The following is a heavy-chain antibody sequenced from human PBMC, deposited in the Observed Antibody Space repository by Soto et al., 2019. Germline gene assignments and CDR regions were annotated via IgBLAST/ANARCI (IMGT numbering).Heavy chain of an antibody. D-gene: IGHD6-13*01. V-gene: IGHV1-69*01. CDR1: GGTFSRYA. Sequence: QVQLVQSGAEVRKPGSSVKVSCKASGGTFSRYAINWVRQAPGQGLEWMGGIIPMFGTTNYAQKFKVRDTITADESKSTVYMELNTLRSEYAAVYYCARASIHGSSWYFWFDPWGQGPLVTVSS. CDR2: IIPMFGTT. J-gene: IGHJ5*01. CDR3: ARASIHGSSWYFWFDP.